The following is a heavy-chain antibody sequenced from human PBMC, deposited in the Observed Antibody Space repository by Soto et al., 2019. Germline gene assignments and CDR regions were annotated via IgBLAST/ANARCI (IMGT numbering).Heavy chain of an antibody. D-gene: IGHD2-21*02. CDR3: AGGDWKDWFDP. J-gene: IGHJ5*02. Sequence: VQLVQSGAEVRKPGSSVKVSCEASGDNFDTFNSYSINWLRQAPGLGLEWLGGFIPLSGAPKYAQKFQDRVTITADKSLNTAYMDLRSLRSEDTAVYYCAGGDWKDWFDPWGQGTLVTVSS. CDR1: GDNFDTFNSYS. V-gene: IGHV1-69*06. CDR2: FIPLSGAP.